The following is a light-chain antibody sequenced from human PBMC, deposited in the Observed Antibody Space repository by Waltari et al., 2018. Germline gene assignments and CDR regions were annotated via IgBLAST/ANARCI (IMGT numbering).Light chain of an antibody. J-gene: IGKJ4*01. CDR3: QQNGSSPLT. CDR2: GAS. CDR1: HSVSSSH. V-gene: IGKV3-20*01. Sequence: EIVLTHSPGTLSLSPGERATLSCRASHSVSSSHLACYQQQPGPAPRLLIYGASSTATGIPDRVSGSGAGTDFTLTISRLGPEDFAVYYGQQNGSSPLTFGGGTEVEIK.